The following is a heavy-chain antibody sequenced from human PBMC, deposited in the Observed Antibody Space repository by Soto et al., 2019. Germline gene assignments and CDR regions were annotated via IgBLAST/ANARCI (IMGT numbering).Heavy chain of an antibody. D-gene: IGHD3-3*01. V-gene: IGHV4-4*02. CDR1: GGSISSSNW. J-gene: IGHJ3*02. Sequence: PSETLSLTCAVSGGSISSSNWWSWVRQPPGKGLEWIGEIYHSGSTNYNPSLKSRVTISVDKSKNQFSLKLSSVTAADTAVYYCARRLTIFGVVPSDAFDIWGQGTMVTVSS. CDR3: ARRLTIFGVVPSDAFDI. CDR2: IYHSGST.